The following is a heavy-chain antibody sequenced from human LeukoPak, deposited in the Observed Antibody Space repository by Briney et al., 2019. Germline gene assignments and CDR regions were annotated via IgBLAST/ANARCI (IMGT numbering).Heavy chain of an antibody. Sequence: SETLSLTCTVSGGSISSSSYYWGWIRQPPGKGLEWIGSIYYSGSTYYNPSLKSRVTISVDTSKNQFSLKLSFVTAADTAVYYCARVRFLEWLLTTDYYYYYMDVWGKGTTVTVSS. D-gene: IGHD3-3*01. CDR1: GGSISSSSYY. CDR3: ARVRFLEWLLTTDYYYYYMDV. J-gene: IGHJ6*03. V-gene: IGHV4-39*07. CDR2: IYYSGST.